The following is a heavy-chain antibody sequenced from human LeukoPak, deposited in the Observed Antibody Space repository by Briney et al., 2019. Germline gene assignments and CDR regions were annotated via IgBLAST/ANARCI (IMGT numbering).Heavy chain of an antibody. Sequence: SQTLSPTCAVPGGSISSGGYSWSWIRQPPGKGLEWIGYIFHSGSTYYNPSLKSRVTISVDRSKNQCSLKLSSVTAADTAVYYCTIGLDYFDYWGQGTLVTVSS. J-gene: IGHJ4*02. V-gene: IGHV4-30-2*01. CDR3: TIGLDYFDY. CDR1: GGSISSGGYS. CDR2: IFHSGST.